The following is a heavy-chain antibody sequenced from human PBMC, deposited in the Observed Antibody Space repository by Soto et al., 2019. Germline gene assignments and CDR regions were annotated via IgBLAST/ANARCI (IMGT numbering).Heavy chain of an antibody. J-gene: IGHJ4*02. D-gene: IGHD5-12*01. Sequence: QVQLQESGPGLVKPSETLSLTCTVSGGSISSYYWSWSRQLPGKGLEWIGCLYYSGSTNYNPSLNSRVTISVDTSKNQFSLKLSSVTAADTAMYYCARFYDNSLFDCWGQGTLVTVSS. CDR1: GGSISSYY. V-gene: IGHV4-59*08. CDR2: LYYSGST. CDR3: ARFYDNSLFDC.